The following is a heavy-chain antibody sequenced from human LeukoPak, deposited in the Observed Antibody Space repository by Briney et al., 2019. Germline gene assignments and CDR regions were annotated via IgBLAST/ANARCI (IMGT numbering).Heavy chain of an antibody. V-gene: IGHV3-7*01. CDR1: GFTFSGYW. J-gene: IGHJ4*02. Sequence: PGGSLRLSCAASGFTFSGYWMSWLRQAPGKGLEWVANINLDGSVIHYVDSAKGRFTISRDNAKNSLYLQMNYLRAEDTALYYCATSDDSSGSDWGQGTLVTVSS. CDR3: ATSDDSSGSD. D-gene: IGHD3-22*01. CDR2: INLDGSVI.